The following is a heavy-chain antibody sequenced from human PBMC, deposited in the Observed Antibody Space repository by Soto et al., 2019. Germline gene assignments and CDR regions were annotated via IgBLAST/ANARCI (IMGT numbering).Heavy chain of an antibody. J-gene: IGHJ5*02. CDR1: GGSISSGDYY. CDR3: ARGGRFLERNWFDP. CDR2: IYYSGST. Sequence: PSETLSLTCTVSGGSISSGDYYWSWIRQPPGKGLEWIGYIYYSGSTYYNPSLKSRVTISVDTSKNQFSLKLSSVTAADTAVYYCARGGRFLERNWFDPWGQGTLVTVSS. V-gene: IGHV4-30-4*01. D-gene: IGHD3-3*01.